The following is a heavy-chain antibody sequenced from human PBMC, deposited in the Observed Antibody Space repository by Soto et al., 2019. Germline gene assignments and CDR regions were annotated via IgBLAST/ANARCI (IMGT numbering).Heavy chain of an antibody. D-gene: IGHD5-12*01. CDR3: ARTDIVTTNWFDP. J-gene: IGHJ5*02. CDR2: ISQSGYT. CDR1: SGSFSVYY. V-gene: IGHV4-34*01. Sequence: SVTLSLTCSIYSGSFSVYYLSWLRQPPGKGLEWIGEISQSGYTNYNPSLKSRVTISIDTSKNQFSLKLTSVTAADTSVYYCARTDIVTTNWFDPWGRGTLVTVSS.